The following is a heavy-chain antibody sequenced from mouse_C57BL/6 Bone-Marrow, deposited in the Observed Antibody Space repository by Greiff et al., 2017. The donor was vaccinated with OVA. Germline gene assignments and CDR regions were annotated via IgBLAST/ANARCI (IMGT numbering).Heavy chain of an antibody. Sequence: EVQVVESGGGLVQPQGSLKLSCAASGFTFNTYAMHWVRQAPGKGLEWVARIRSKSSNYATYYADSVKDRFTISRDDSQSMLYLQMNNLKTEDTAMYYCVRVGGYGNYGDAMDYWGQGTSVTVSS. CDR3: VRVGGYGNYGDAMDY. CDR1: GFTFNTYA. J-gene: IGHJ4*01. CDR2: IRSKSSNYAT. D-gene: IGHD2-10*02. V-gene: IGHV10-3*01.